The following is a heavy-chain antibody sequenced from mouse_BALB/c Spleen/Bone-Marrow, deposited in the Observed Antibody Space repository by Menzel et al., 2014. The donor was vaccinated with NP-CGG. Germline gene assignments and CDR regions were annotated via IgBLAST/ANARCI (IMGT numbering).Heavy chain of an antibody. CDR2: IHYTGNT. Sequence: EVQLQQSGPDLVKPSQSLSLPCTVTGYSITNGYGWHWIRQFPGNKLEWMGYIHYTGNTDYNPSLKSRISITRDTSRNQFFLQLNSVTTEDTATYYCTRETPLIADFGYWGQGTTLAVSS. J-gene: IGHJ2*01. CDR1: GYSITNGYG. V-gene: IGHV3-1*02. CDR3: TRETPLIADFGY. D-gene: IGHD1-1*01.